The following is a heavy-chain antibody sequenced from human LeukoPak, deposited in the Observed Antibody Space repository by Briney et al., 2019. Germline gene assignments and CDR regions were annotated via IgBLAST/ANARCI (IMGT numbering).Heavy chain of an antibody. V-gene: IGHV1-8*03. J-gene: IGHJ5*02. CDR2: MNPNSGNT. D-gene: IGHD6-19*01. Sequence: ASVKVSCTASGYSFTTYDINWVSQATGQGLEWMGWMNPNSGNTGYAQKFQGRVTITRNTSISTAYMELSSLRSEDTAVYYCTRGSGIVVAGWDWFDPWGQGTLVPVSP. CDR3: TRGSGIVVAGWDWFDP. CDR1: GYSFTTYD.